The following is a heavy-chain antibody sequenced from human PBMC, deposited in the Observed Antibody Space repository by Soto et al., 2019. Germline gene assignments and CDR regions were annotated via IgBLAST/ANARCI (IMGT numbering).Heavy chain of an antibody. Sequence: SETLSLTCTVSGGSISSYYWSWIRQPPGKGLEWIGYIYYSGSTNYNPSLKSRVTISVDTSKNQFSLKLSSVTAADTAVYYCARDQPTYCSGGSCYSGGAFDIWGQGTMVTVSS. V-gene: IGHV4-59*01. D-gene: IGHD2-15*01. CDR1: GGSISSYY. CDR2: IYYSGST. J-gene: IGHJ3*02. CDR3: ARDQPTYCSGGSCYSGGAFDI.